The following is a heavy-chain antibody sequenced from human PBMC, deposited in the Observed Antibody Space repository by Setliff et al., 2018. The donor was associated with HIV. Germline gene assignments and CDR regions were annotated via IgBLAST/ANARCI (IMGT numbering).Heavy chain of an antibody. D-gene: IGHD3-10*01. CDR3: ARLLRGGGDYFDY. Sequence: LRLSCAASGFTFSSYAMHWVRQAPGKGLEWVAVISYDGNNKYYADSVKGRFTISRDNSKNTLFLQMNSLRAEDTAIYYCARLLRGGGDYFDYWGQGTLVTVSS. CDR1: GFTFSSYA. J-gene: IGHJ4*02. V-gene: IGHV3-30*04. CDR2: ISYDGNNK.